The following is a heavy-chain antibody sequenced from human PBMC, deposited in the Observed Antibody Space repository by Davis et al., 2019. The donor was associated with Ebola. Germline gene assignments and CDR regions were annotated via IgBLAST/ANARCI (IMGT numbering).Heavy chain of an antibody. D-gene: IGHD3-9*01. V-gene: IGHV3-30*02. Sequence: GESLRLSCAASGFTFNHYGMHWVRQAPGKGLEWVAFIWYDGNNKYYADSVKGRFTVSRDNSKNALYLQMNSLRGEDTAVYYCAKDEFPYYDIMTIQNSIDYWGQGTLVTVSS. CDR2: IWYDGNNK. CDR1: GFTFNHYG. CDR3: AKDEFPYYDIMTIQNSIDY. J-gene: IGHJ4*02.